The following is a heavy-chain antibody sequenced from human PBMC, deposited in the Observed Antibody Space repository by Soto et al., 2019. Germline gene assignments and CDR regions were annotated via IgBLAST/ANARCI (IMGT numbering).Heavy chain of an antibody. D-gene: IGHD6-13*01. CDR1: GYTFASYG. CDR3: ARSVSSWNLRECDY. Sequence: QVQLVQSGAEVKKPGASVKVSCKASGYTFASYGISWVRQAPGQGLEGVGWISGYNGNTNYAQKLRGRVTMTTDTATSTAYMELRSLRSDDTAVLYCARSVSSWNLRECDYWGQGTLVTVSS. J-gene: IGHJ4*02. V-gene: IGHV1-18*01. CDR2: ISGYNGNT.